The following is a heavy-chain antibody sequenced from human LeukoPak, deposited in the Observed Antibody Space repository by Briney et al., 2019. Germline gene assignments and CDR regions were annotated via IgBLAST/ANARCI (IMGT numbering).Heavy chain of an antibody. CDR1: GFTVSSTF. Sequence: RSGGSLRFSCAASGFTVSSTFWSWVRQAPGKGLEWVSVIYTGGSTHYADSVKGRFTISRDNSNNTVYLQMNSLRAEDTAVYYCARDNAYFDYWGRGTLVTVSS. CDR2: IYTGGST. CDR3: ARDNAYFDY. V-gene: IGHV3-53*01. J-gene: IGHJ4*02.